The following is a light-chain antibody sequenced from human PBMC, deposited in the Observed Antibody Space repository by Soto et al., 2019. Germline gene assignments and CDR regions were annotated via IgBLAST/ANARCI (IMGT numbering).Light chain of an antibody. Sequence: DIQMTQSPCTLSASVVDRVTITCGASQNIKNWLAWYQQKPGKAPKLLIYLASTLESGVPSRFSGSGSGTEFTLTISSLQPEDFAIDYCQQYNSYSSGTLGQGTKVEIE. CDR1: QNIKNW. CDR2: LAS. J-gene: IGKJ1*01. V-gene: IGKV1-5*03. CDR3: QQYNSYSSGT.